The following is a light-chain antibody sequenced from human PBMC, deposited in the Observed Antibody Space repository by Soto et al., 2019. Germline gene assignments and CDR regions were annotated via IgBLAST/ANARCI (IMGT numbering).Light chain of an antibody. V-gene: IGLV3-1*01. Sequence: SYELTQPPSVSVSPGQTASITCSGNRLGDKYVCWYQQKPGQSPVLVIYQDSKRPSGIPERFSGSNSGNTATLTISGTQDVDEADYYCCSYAGSYTGVFGGGTKLTVL. CDR2: QDS. J-gene: IGLJ3*02. CDR1: RLGDKY. CDR3: CSYAGSYTGV.